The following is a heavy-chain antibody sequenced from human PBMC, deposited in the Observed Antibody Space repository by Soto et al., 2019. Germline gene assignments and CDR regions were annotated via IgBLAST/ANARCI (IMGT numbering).Heavy chain of an antibody. CDR3: ARTHYSDRSGTDY. CDR1: GDSIRSGDSY. D-gene: IGHD3-22*01. Sequence: SETLSLTCTLSGDSIRSGDSYWSWIRQPPGKGLEWIGYIYYSGSTYYNPSLKSRVTISLDTSKNQFSLNLSSVTAADTAVYYCARTHYSDRSGTDYWGQGTLVTVSS. V-gene: IGHV4-30-4*01. CDR2: IYYSGST. J-gene: IGHJ4*02.